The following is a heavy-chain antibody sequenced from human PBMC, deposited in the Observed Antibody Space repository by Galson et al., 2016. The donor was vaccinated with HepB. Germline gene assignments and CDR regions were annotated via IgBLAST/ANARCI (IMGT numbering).Heavy chain of an antibody. CDR3: ARTGSGSAPGGY. V-gene: IGHV4-61*01. CDR1: GGSVSTSNYY. Sequence: LSLTCNVSGGSVSTSNYYWSWIRQPPGKGLEWIGYIHYTGSTKYNPSLKSRVSISVDTSKNQISLRLSSVTAADTAVYFCARTGSGSAPGGYWGQGTLVTVSS. D-gene: IGHD3-16*01. J-gene: IGHJ4*02. CDR2: IHYTGST.